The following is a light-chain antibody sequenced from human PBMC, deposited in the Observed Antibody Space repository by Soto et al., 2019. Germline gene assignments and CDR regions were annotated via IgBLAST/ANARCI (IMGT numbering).Light chain of an antibody. J-gene: IGLJ1*01. CDR2: EGS. CDR3: CSYAGSSPYV. CDR1: SSDLESYNL. V-gene: IGLV2-23*01. Sequence: QSVLIQPASVSGSPGQSITISCTGTSSDLESYNLVSWYQHHPGKAPKLMIYEGSKRPSGVSNRFSGSKSGNAASLTISGLQAEDEADYCCCSYAGSSPYVFGTGTKLTV.